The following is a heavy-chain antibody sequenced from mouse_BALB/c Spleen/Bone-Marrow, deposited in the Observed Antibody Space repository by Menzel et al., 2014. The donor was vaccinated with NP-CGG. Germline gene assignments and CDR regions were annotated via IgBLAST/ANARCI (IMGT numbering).Heavy chain of an antibody. J-gene: IGHJ2*01. CDR3: ARYYCGYYVDY. V-gene: IGHV14-3*02. Sequence: VQLQQSGAELVKPGASVKLSCTASGFNIXDTYMHWVKQRPEQGLEWIGRIDPANGNTKYDPKFQGKATITADTSSNTAYLQLSSLTSEDTAVYYCARYYCGYYVDYWGQGTTLTVSS. D-gene: IGHD1-1*01. CDR2: IDPANGNT. CDR1: GFNIXDTY.